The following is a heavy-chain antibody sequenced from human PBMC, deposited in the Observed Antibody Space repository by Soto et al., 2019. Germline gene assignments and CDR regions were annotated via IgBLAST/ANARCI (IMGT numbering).Heavy chain of an antibody. D-gene: IGHD3-16*01. J-gene: IGHJ6*02. CDR1: GYSFTSYG. CDR2: INTYNGNT. V-gene: IGHV1-18*01. CDR3: AMVDVYVTPSPQDV. Sequence: QVQLVQSRAEVKNPGASVKVSCKASGYSFTSYGIAWARQAPGQGLEWMGWINTYNGNTNYAQNLQGRVTLTTDTSTSTAYMELTSLRSNDTSIYYCAMVDVYVTPSPQDVWGQGTTVSVSS.